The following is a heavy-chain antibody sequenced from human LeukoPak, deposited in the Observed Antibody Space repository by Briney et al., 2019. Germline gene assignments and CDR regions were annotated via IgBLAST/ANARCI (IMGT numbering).Heavy chain of an antibody. V-gene: IGHV1-69*01. Sequence: ASVKVSCKASGGTFSSYAISWVRQAPGQGLEWMGGIIPIFGTANYAQKFQGRVTITADESTSTAYMELSSLRSEDTAVYYCARRTLYPRGYSGYDVFYWGQGTLVTVSS. CDR1: GGTFSSYA. CDR3: ARRTLYPRGYSGYDVFY. J-gene: IGHJ4*02. CDR2: IIPIFGTA. D-gene: IGHD5-12*01.